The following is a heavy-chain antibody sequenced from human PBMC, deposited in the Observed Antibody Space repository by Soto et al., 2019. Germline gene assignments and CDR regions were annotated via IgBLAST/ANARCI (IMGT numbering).Heavy chain of an antibody. CDR3: ARDQNDSSGYYYVGAFDI. J-gene: IGHJ3*02. CDR1: VFTFSSYG. D-gene: IGHD3-22*01. Sequence: QVQLVESGGGVVQPGRSLRLSCAESVFTFSSYGLHWVRQAPGKGLEWVAVIWYDGSNKYYADSVKGRFTISRDNSKNTLYLQMNSLRAEDTAVYYCARDQNDSSGYYYVGAFDIWGQGTMVTVSS. V-gene: IGHV3-33*01. CDR2: IWYDGSNK.